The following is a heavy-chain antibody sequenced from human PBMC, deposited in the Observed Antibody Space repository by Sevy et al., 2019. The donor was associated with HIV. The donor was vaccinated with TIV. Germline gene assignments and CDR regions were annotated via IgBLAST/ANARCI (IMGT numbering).Heavy chain of an antibody. V-gene: IGHV3-7*01. D-gene: IGHD6-13*01. CDR3: ARAIALADSY. J-gene: IGHJ4*02. CDR1: GFTFSIYW. CDR2: TKPDGSKK. Sequence: GGSLRLSCAASGFTFSIYWMTWVRLAPGKGLEWVANTKPDGSKKYYVDSVKGRFTISRDNAENSLYLQMNSLRAEDTAAYYCARAIALADSYWGQGTQVTVSS.